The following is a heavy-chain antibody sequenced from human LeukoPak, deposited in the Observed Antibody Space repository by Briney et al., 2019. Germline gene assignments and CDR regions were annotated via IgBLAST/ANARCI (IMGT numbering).Heavy chain of an antibody. CDR3: ARDLYYGSGSYYSA. V-gene: IGHV3-66*01. D-gene: IGHD3-10*01. CDR1: GFTVSSSY. J-gene: IGHJ4*02. CDR2: IYSGGST. Sequence: GGSLRLSCAASGFTVSSSYMSWVRQAPGKGLEWVSVIYSGGSTYYADSVKGRFTISRDNSKNTLYLQMNSLRAEDTAVYYCARDLYYGSGSYYSAWGQGTLVTVSS.